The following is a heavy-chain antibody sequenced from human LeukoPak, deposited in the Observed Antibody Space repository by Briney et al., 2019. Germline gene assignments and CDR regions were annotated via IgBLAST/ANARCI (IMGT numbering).Heavy chain of an antibody. D-gene: IGHD2-15*01. Sequence: PGGSLRLSCAASGXTGRSNYLSWVRQAPGKGLEWVSVIFSGGSTYYADSVKGRFTISRDNSKSTLYLEMNSLRVEDSAIYYCAYSCSGDSCSFFDYWGQGTPVTVSS. CDR2: IFSGGST. V-gene: IGHV3-66*01. CDR3: AYSCSGDSCSFFDY. CDR1: GXTGRSNY. J-gene: IGHJ4*02.